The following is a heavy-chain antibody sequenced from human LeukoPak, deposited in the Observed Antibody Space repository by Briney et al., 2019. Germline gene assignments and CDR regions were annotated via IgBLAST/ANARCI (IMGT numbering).Heavy chain of an antibody. D-gene: IGHD6-19*01. J-gene: IGHJ5*02. CDR1: GGSISSYY. V-gene: IGHV4-59*01. Sequence: SETLSLTCTVSGGSISSYYWSRLRQPPGKGLEGIGYIYYSGSSNYNPSLKSRVTISVDTSKNQFSLKLSSVTAADTAVYYCSRGMIGAVAGTWWFDPWGQGTLVTVSS. CDR3: SRGMIGAVAGTWWFDP. CDR2: IYYSGSS.